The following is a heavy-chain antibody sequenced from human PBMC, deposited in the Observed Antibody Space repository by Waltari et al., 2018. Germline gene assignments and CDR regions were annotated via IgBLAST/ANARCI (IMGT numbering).Heavy chain of an antibody. CDR2: IYYDDRT. Sequence: QVQLQESGPGLAKPSETLSLTCTVSGVSITDSDYYWGWIRQPPGKALEWVGTIYYDDRTFYNPARRSRVTLSLDPSKNEFSLTLSSVTAADTALFFCARQSHSFYYHTDGYFWHGFDVWGPGAMVTVSS. CDR1: GVSITDSDYY. D-gene: IGHD3-22*01. V-gene: IGHV4-39*01. J-gene: IGHJ3*01. CDR3: ARQSHSFYYHTDGYFWHGFDV.